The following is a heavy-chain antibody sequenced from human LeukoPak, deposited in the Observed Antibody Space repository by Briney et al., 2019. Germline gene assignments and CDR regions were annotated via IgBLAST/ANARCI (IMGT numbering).Heavy chain of an antibody. V-gene: IGHV1-69*16. CDR2: IIPMLRSS. Sequence: SVKVSCKASGGTFGGYTISWVRQAPGQGPEWMGGIIPMLRSSTYAQRFQGRLTITTDESTTTVHMELRSLGSEDTAVYFCARELSAAAPYYMDVWGKGTTVAVSS. J-gene: IGHJ6*03. CDR3: ARELSAAAPYYMDV. D-gene: IGHD6-25*01. CDR1: GGTFGGYT.